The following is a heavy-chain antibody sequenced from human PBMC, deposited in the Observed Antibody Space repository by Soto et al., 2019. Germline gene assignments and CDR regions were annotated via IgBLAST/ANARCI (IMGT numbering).Heavy chain of an antibody. CDR2: IYYSGST. D-gene: IGHD3-3*01. CDR3: ARRGWSSPYYYYGMDV. J-gene: IGHJ6*02. CDR1: GGSISSYY. V-gene: IGHV4-59*01. Sequence: PSETLSLTCTVSGGSISSYYWSWIRQPPGKGLEWIGYIYYSGSTNYNPSLKSRVTISVDTSKNQFSLKLSSVTAADTAVYYCARRGWSSPYYYYGMDVWGQGTTVTVSS.